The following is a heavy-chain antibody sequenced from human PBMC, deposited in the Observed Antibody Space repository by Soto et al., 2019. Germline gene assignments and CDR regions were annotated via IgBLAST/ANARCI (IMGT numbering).Heavy chain of an antibody. V-gene: IGHV4-59*01. CDR2: ISYIGTA. Sequence: SETLSLTCTVSGGSISSYYWSWIRQSPGKGLEWIGFISYIGTAEYNPSLTSRATISVETSKRQLSLRLTSVSAADTAVYYCARDAGYQLTGAFDIWGQGTMVTVS. CDR3: ARDAGYQLTGAFDI. D-gene: IGHD5-18*01. J-gene: IGHJ3*02. CDR1: GGSISSYY.